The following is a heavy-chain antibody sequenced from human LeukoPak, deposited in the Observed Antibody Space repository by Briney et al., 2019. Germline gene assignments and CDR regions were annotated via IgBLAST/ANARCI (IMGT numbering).Heavy chain of an antibody. CDR1: GFSVSINW. J-gene: IGHJ4*02. V-gene: IGHV3-7*03. CDR3: ARDLSSGDGY. D-gene: IGHD3-22*01. CDR2: LKEDGSRQ. Sequence: GGSLRLSCAASGFSVSINWMSWVRQAPGKGLEWVAALKEDGSRQYYVDSVTGRFTISRDNAKNSLYLQMSSLRVEDTAVYYCARDLSSGDGYWGQGTVVTVSS.